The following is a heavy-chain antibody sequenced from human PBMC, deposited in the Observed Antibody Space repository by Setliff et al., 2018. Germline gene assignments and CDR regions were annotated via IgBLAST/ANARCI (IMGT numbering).Heavy chain of an antibody. Sequence: PGGSLRLSCAVSGFTPTEYAMDWVRQVPGRGLEWVAVNTRSDKLYADSVRGRFTISTDIAKNSLYLQMSDLRVEDTAVYYCAKDFWSGYVSYLDPWGQGTLVTVSS. D-gene: IGHD3-3*01. CDR2: NTRSDK. V-gene: IGHV3-21*01. CDR3: AKDFWSGYVSYLDP. J-gene: IGHJ5*02. CDR1: GFTPTEYA.